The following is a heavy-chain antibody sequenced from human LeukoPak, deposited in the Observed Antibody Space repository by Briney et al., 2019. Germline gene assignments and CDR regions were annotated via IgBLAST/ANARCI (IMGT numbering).Heavy chain of an antibody. Sequence: GGSLRLSCAASGFTFSSYSMNWVRQAPGKGLEWVASISSSGSYIYYADSVKGRFTISRDNAKNSLYLQMNSLRAGDTAVYYCARVEDFDYWGQGTLVTVSS. CDR2: ISSSGSYI. J-gene: IGHJ4*02. CDR3: ARVEDFDY. CDR1: GFTFSSYS. V-gene: IGHV3-21*01.